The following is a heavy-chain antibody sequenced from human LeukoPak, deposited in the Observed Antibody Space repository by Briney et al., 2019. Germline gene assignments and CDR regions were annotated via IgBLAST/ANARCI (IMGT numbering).Heavy chain of an antibody. D-gene: IGHD3-3*01. CDR1: GFTFGPYW. J-gene: IGHJ6*03. CDR2: INTDGSST. Sequence: GGSLRLSCAASGFTFGPYWMHWVRQTPGKGLVWVSRINTDGSSTSYADSVKGRFTISRDNAKNTLYLQMNSLRAEDTAVYYCARERFWYYMDVWGKGTTVAVSS. CDR3: ARERFWYYMDV. V-gene: IGHV3-74*01.